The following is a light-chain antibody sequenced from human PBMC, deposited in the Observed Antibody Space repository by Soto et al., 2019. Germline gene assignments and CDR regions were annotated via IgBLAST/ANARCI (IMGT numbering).Light chain of an antibody. CDR1: QSISSN. CDR3: QQYNNWPWT. CDR2: GAS. Sequence: EIVMTQSPATLSVSPGERATLSCRASQSISSNFAWYQQKPGLAPRLLIYGASTRATGIPARFSGSGSGTEFTLTISSLQSEDFAVYYCQQYNNWPWTFGLGTKVEVK. V-gene: IGKV3-15*01. J-gene: IGKJ1*01.